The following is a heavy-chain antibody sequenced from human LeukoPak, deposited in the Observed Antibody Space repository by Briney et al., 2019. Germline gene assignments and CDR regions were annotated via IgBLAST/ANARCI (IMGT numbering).Heavy chain of an antibody. CDR2: VYRSGDT. Sequence: SETLSLTCAVSGGSINNNKWWSWVRQPPGKGLEWIGEVYRSGDTNYNPSLESRVTITVDKSKDHVSLRLNSVTAADTAVYYCARDPPHYYDSSGYPYWGQGTLVTVSS. CDR1: GGSINNNKW. D-gene: IGHD3-22*01. CDR3: ARDPPHYYDSSGYPY. J-gene: IGHJ4*02. V-gene: IGHV4-4*02.